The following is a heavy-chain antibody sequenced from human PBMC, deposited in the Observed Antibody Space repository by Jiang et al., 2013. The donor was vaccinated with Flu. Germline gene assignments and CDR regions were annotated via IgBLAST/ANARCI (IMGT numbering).Heavy chain of an antibody. D-gene: IGHD3-10*01. CDR3: ARDRNSLWFGESYFDY. Sequence: SGAEVKKPGASVKVSCKASGYTFTSYGISWVRQAPGQGLEWMGWISAYNGNTNYAQKLQGRVTMTTDTSTSTAYMELGSLRSDDTAVYYCARDRNSLWFGESYFDYWGQGTLVTVSS. CDR2: ISAYNGNT. CDR1: GYTFTSYG. V-gene: IGHV1-18*01. J-gene: IGHJ4*02.